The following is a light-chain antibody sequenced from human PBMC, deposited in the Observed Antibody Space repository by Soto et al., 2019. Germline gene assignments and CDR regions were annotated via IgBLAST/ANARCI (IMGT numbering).Light chain of an antibody. V-gene: IGKV1-9*01. CDR2: AAS. CDR3: HQVNSYPLT. CDR1: QGINSY. J-gene: IGKJ1*01. Sequence: DIQLTQSPSFLSASVGDRVTITCRASQGINSYLAWYQQKPGKAPKLLIYAASTLQSGVPSRFSGSGSGTEFTLTISSLQPEDFETYYCHQVNSYPLTFGQGTKVDIK.